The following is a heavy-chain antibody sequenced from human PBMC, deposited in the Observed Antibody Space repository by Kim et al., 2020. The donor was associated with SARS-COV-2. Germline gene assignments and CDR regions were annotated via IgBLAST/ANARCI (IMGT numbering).Heavy chain of an antibody. CDR3: ARGVCSSTSCYHYYYYGMDV. J-gene: IGHJ6*02. Sequence: GGSLRLSCAASGFTFSSYGMHWVRQAPGKGLEWVAVIWYDGSNKYYADSVKGRFTISRDNSKNTLYLQMNSLRAEDTAVYYCARGVCSSTSCYHYYYYGMDVWGQGTTVTVSS. CDR1: GFTFSSYG. D-gene: IGHD2-2*01. V-gene: IGHV3-33*01. CDR2: IWYDGSNK.